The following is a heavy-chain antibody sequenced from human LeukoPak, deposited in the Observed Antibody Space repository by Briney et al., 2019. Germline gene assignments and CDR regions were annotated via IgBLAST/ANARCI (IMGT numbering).Heavy chain of an antibody. CDR1: GFTFSSYW. CDR2: INSDGSST. Sequence: GRSPRLSCAASGFTFSSYWMHWVRQAPGKGLVWVSRINSDGSSTSYADSVKGRFTISRDNAKNTLYLQMNSLRAEDTAVYYCARLSSSGWYEWFDPWGQGTLVTVSS. J-gene: IGHJ5*02. V-gene: IGHV3-74*01. CDR3: ARLSSSGWYEWFDP. D-gene: IGHD6-19*01.